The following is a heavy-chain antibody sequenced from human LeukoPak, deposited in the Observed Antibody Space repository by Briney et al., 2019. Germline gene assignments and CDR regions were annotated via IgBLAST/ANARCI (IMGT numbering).Heavy chain of an antibody. V-gene: IGHV4-61*02. J-gene: IGHJ4*02. CDR2: IYTSGST. Sequence: SQTLSLTCTVSGGSISSGCYYWSWIRQPAGKGLEWIGRIYTSGSTNYNPSLKSRVTISVDTSKNQFSLKLSSVTAADTAVYYCARDRDDSSGYSPFDYWGQGTLVTVSS. D-gene: IGHD3-22*01. CDR1: GGSISSGCYY. CDR3: ARDRDDSSGYSPFDY.